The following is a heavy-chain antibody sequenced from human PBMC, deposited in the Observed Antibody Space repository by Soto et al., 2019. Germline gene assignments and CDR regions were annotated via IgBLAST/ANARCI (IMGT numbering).Heavy chain of an antibody. D-gene: IGHD1-7*01. CDR3: AKGISGTTRTKLDY. CDR2: ISGSGGST. J-gene: IGHJ4*02. CDR1: GFTFSSYA. Sequence: EVQLLESGGGLVQPGGSLRLSCAASGFTFSSYAVSWVRQAPGKGLEWVSSISGSGGSTYYAGSVKGRFTISRDNSKNTLSLQMDSLRAGDTAVYYCAKGISGTTRTKLDYWGQRTPVSVSS. V-gene: IGHV3-23*01.